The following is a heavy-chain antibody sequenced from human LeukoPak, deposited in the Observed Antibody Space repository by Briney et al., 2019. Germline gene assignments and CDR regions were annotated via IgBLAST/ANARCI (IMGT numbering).Heavy chain of an antibody. Sequence: PGGCLRLSCAASGFTFSSYSMNWVRQAPGKGLEWVSSISSGRSYIYYSDSVKGRFTISRDNAKNSLYLQMNSLRAEDTAVYYCARDMTTATTCYLQHWGQGTLVTVSS. V-gene: IGHV3-21*01. CDR2: ISSGRSYI. D-gene: IGHD4-17*01. CDR3: ARDMTTATTCYLQH. J-gene: IGHJ1*01. CDR1: GFTFSSYS.